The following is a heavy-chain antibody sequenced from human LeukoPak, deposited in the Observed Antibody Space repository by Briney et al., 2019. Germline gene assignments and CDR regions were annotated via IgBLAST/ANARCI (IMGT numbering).Heavy chain of an antibody. CDR1: GYSFTSYW. J-gene: IGHJ4*02. V-gene: IGHV5-51*01. CDR2: IYPGDSES. Sequence: GESLKISCKGSGYSFTSYWIAWVRQMPGKGLEWMGIIYPGDSESRYSPSFQGQVTISADRSISTAYLQWSSLKASDTAMYYCARLAQSGSYFDYWGQGTLVTVSS. D-gene: IGHD1-26*01. CDR3: ARLAQSGSYFDY.